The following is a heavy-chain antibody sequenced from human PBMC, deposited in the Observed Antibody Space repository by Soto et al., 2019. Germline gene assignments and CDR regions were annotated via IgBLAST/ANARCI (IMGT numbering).Heavy chain of an antibody. CDR3: ASFPRPNYYGSGSPFRY. CDR1: GGSFSGYY. D-gene: IGHD3-10*01. CDR2: INHSGST. J-gene: IGHJ4*02. Sequence: SETLSLTCAVYGGSFSGYYWSWIRQPPGKGLEWIGEINHSGSTNYNPSLKSRVTISVDTSKNQFSLKLSSVTAADTAVYYCASFPRPNYYGSGSPFRYWGQGTLVTVSS. V-gene: IGHV4-34*01.